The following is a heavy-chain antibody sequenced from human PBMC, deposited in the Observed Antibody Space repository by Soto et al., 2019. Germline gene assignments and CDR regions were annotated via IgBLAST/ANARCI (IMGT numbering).Heavy chain of an antibody. D-gene: IGHD3-10*01. Sequence: QVQLVESGGGVVQPGRSLRLSCAASGFTFSSYGMHWVRQAPGKGLEWVAGIWYDGSNKYYADYVKGRFTISRDNSKNTLYLQMNSLRAEDTAVYYCARDQYYGSGSLSAGWGQGTLVTVSS. CDR2: IWYDGSNK. J-gene: IGHJ4*02. CDR1: GFTFSSYG. CDR3: ARDQYYGSGSLSAG. V-gene: IGHV3-33*01.